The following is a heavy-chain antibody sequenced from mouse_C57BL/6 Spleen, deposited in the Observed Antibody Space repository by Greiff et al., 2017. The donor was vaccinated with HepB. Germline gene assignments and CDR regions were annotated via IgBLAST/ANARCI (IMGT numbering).Heavy chain of an antibody. CDR2: IDPSDSYT. Sequence: QVQLQQPGAELVKPGASVKLSCKASGYTFTSYWMQWVKQRPGQGLEWIGEIDPSDSYTNYNQKFKGKATLTVDTSSSTAYMQLSSLTSEDSAVYYCARKEDYGSSFLDYWGQGTSVTVSS. J-gene: IGHJ4*01. CDR3: ARKEDYGSSFLDY. V-gene: IGHV1-50*01. CDR1: GYTFTSYW. D-gene: IGHD1-1*01.